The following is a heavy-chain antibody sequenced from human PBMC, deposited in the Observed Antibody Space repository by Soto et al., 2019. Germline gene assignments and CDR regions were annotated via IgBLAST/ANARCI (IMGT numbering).Heavy chain of an antibody. V-gene: IGHV3-30-3*01. CDR3: STGDYSGSGTYYYHFDD. D-gene: IGHD3-10*01. Sequence: QVQLVEGGGGVVQPGWARGHSCAAPRLTLNNYAMHWVRQLPGKGLEWGAVISYDGGKKNYADPVKGRFTISRDNSKNTLYLEMDRLRDEDTAVYYCSTGDYSGSGTYYYHFDDWGQGTLVTVSS. CDR1: RLTLNNYA. J-gene: IGHJ4*02. CDR2: ISYDGGKK.